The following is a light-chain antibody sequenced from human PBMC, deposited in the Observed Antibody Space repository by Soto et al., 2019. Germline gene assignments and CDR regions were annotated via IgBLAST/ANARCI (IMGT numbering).Light chain of an antibody. CDR3: XQSYTTPLT. J-gene: IGKJ4*01. V-gene: IGKV1-39*01. CDR1: QSINFY. CDR2: AAS. Sequence: DIQMTQSPSSLSASVGDRVTITCRASQSINFYLNWYQHKPGKAPNLLIYAASTLRSGVPSRFSGSGSGTDFTLTISSLQPEDFAXXYXXQSYTTPLTFGGGTKVEIK.